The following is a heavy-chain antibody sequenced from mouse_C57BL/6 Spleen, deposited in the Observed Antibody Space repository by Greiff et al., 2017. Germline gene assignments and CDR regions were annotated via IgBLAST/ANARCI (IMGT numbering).Heavy chain of an antibody. V-gene: IGHV1-69*01. D-gene: IGHD1-1*01. CDR2: IDPSDSYT. J-gene: IGHJ3*01. CDR1: GYTFTSYW. CDR3: AGGYYGSSPFAY. Sequence: QVQLKQPGAELVMPGASVKLSCKASGYTFTSYWMHWVKQRPGQGLEWIGEIDPSDSYTNYNQKFKGKSTLTVDKSSSTAYMQLSSLTSEDSAVYYCAGGYYGSSPFAYWGQGTLVTVSA.